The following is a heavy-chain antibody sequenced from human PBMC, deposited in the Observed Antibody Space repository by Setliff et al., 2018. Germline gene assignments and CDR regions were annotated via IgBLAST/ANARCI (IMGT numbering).Heavy chain of an antibody. CDR1: GGSISSYY. V-gene: IGHV4-4*07. D-gene: IGHD6-19*01. CDR3: AREQWLGPPGYYYMDV. CDR2: IYIGGSA. J-gene: IGHJ6*03. Sequence: SETLSLTCTVSGGSISSYYWSWIRQPAGKGLEWIGHIYIGGSANYNPSLKSRVTMSIDTSKNQFSLRLNSVTAADMAVYYCAREQWLGPPGYYYMDVWAKGTTVTVSS.